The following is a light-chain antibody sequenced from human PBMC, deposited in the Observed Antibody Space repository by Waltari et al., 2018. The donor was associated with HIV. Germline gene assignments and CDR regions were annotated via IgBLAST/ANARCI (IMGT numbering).Light chain of an antibody. J-gene: IGLJ3*02. CDR1: SSNIGTNT. V-gene: IGLV1-44*01. CDR2: HNH. Sequence: QSVMTQPPSASATPGQTVTISCSGSSSNIGTNTVNWYQQLPGTAPKLLIYHNHQRPSGVPDRFSCSKSGTSASLAISGLQSEDEAAYYCAAWDVSLSGLWVFGGGTKLTVL. CDR3: AAWDVSLSGLWV.